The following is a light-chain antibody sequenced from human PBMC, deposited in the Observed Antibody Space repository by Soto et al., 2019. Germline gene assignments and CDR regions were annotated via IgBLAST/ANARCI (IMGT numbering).Light chain of an antibody. CDR3: QQYGSSPQGP. CDR2: GAS. V-gene: IGKV3-20*01. Sequence: EIVLTQSPGTLSLSPGERATLSCRASQSVSSSYLAWYQQKPGQAPRLLLYGASSRATGIPDRFSGSGSGTDFTLTISRLEPEDFAVYYCQQYGSSPQGPFGQGTRVDIK. CDR1: QSVSSSY. J-gene: IGKJ1*01.